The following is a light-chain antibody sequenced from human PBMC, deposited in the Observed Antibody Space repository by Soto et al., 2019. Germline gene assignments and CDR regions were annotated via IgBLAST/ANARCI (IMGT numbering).Light chain of an antibody. CDR3: QSFDSSLSVVV. CDR2: GDT. V-gene: IGLV1-40*01. Sequence: QSVLTQPPSVSGAPGKRVTISGTGSSSKIGAGYDVHWYQQVPRRAPKLLIYGDTNRPSGVPDRFSGSKSGTSASLAITGLQAEDEADYYCQSFDSSLSVVVFGGGTKLTVL. J-gene: IGLJ2*01. CDR1: SSKIGAGYD.